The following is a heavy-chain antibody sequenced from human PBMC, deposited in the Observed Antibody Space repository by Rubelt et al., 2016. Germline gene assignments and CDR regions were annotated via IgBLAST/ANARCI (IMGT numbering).Heavy chain of an antibody. CDR2: IYYSGST. J-gene: IGHJ5*02. D-gene: IGHD1-26*01. CDR3: ARQGSPSSHIDP. V-gene: IGHV4-39*01. Sequence: QVQLQESGPGLVKPSETLSLTCTVSGGSISSNTDYWGWIRQPPGEGVEWIGSIYYSGSTYYNPSLKSRVTISVDTSKKQVSLKLRSVTAADSAVYYWARQGSPSSHIDPWGQGTLVTVSS. CDR1: GGSISSNTDY.